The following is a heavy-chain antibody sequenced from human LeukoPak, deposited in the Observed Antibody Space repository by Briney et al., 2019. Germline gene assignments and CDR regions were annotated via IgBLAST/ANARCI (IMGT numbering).Heavy chain of an antibody. V-gene: IGHV4-39*01. CDR3: ARHDSYGQDGLSNFDY. Sequence: SETLSLTCTVSGGSISSSSYYWGWIRQPPGKGLEWIGSIYYSGSTNYNPSLKSRVTISVDTSKNQFSLKLSSATAADTAVYYCARHDSYGQDGLSNFDYWGQGTLVTVSS. D-gene: IGHD5-18*01. J-gene: IGHJ4*02. CDR2: IYYSGST. CDR1: GGSISSSSYY.